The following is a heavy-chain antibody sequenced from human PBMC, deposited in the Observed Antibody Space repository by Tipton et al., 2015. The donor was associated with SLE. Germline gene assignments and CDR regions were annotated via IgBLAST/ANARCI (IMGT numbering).Heavy chain of an antibody. CDR3: AKATALSPYYHYGMDV. D-gene: IGHD2-21*02. Sequence: SLRLSCAASGFTFSSYGMHWVRQAPGKGLEWVAFIRYDGGNKYYADSVKGRFTISRDNSKNKLYLQMNSLRAVDTAVYYWAKATALSPYYHYGMDVWGQGTTVTVSS. CDR2: IRYDGGNK. J-gene: IGHJ6*02. CDR1: GFTFSSYG. V-gene: IGHV3-30*02.